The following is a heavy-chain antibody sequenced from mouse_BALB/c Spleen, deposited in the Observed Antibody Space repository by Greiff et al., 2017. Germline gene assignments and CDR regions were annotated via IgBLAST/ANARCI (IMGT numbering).Heavy chain of an antibody. D-gene: IGHD2-10*02. CDR3: ARRGYGPHAMDY. V-gene: IGHV5-6*01. CDR2: ISSGGSYT. CDR1: GFTFSSYG. J-gene: IGHJ4*01. Sequence: VQLKESGGDLVKPGGSLKLSCAASGFTFSSYGMSWVRQTPDKRLEWVATISSGGSYTYYPDSVKGRFTISRDNAKNTLYLQMSSLKSEDTAMYYCARRGYGPHAMDYWGQGTSVTVSS.